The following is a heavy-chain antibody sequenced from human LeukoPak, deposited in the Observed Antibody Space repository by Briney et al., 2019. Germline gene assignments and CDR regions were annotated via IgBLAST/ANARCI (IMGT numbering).Heavy chain of an antibody. CDR3: ARDGGISGYFDY. J-gene: IGHJ4*02. Sequence: SETLSLTCTVSGGSIRSYYWSWIRQPPGKGLDWIGYIYYSGRTNYNASLQSRVTIAVDTSKNQFSLKLSSVTAADTAVYYCARDGGISGYFDYWGQGTLVTVSS. V-gene: IGHV4-59*01. CDR1: GGSIRSYY. CDR2: IYYSGRT. D-gene: IGHD4-23*01.